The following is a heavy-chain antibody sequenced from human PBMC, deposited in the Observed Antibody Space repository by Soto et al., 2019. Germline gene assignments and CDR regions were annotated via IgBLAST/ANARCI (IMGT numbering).Heavy chain of an antibody. J-gene: IGHJ6*02. Sequence: SDTLSLTCSVSGGSVRSGKHFWNWIRQPPGRRLEWLGYMYYTGVTNYNPSLKSRVSMSVDTSKNQFSLKLTSLTAADTAVYYCARGGEPLGYYGLDVWGQGITVTVSS. V-gene: IGHV4-61*01. D-gene: IGHD3-10*01. CDR2: MYYTGVT. CDR1: GGSVRSGKHF. CDR3: ARGGEPLGYYGLDV.